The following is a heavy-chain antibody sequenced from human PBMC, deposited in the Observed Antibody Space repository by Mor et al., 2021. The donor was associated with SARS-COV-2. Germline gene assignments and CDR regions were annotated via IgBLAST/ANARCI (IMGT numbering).Heavy chain of an antibody. D-gene: IGHD2-15*01. CDR3: ARSIVVVVPGVHAFDI. Sequence: EWVSYISSSSSTIYYADSVKGRFTISRDNAKNSLYLQMNSLRAEDTAVYYCARSIVVVVPGVHAFDIWGQGTMVTVSS. J-gene: IGHJ3*02. CDR2: ISSSSSTI. V-gene: IGHV3-48*01.